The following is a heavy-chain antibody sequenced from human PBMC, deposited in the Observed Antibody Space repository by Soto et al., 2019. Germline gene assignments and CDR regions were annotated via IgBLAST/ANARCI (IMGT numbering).Heavy chain of an antibody. J-gene: IGHJ6*02. Sequence: ASVKVSCKASGYTFTSYGISWVRQAPGQGLEWMGWISAYNGNTNYAQKLQGRVTMTTDTSTSTAYMELRSLRSEDTAVYYCARDLYTPMVAYYYYGMDVCGQGTTVTVSS. V-gene: IGHV1-18*01. D-gene: IGHD5-18*01. CDR2: ISAYNGNT. CDR1: GYTFTSYG. CDR3: ARDLYTPMVAYYYYGMDV.